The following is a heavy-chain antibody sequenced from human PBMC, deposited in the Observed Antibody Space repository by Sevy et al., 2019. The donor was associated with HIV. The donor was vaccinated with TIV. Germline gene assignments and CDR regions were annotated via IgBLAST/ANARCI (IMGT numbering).Heavy chain of an antibody. CDR2: IYYSGST. D-gene: IGHD3-10*01. CDR1: GDSVSSGNYF. J-gene: IGHJ4*02. CDR3: ARETRMGSYFFDY. Sequence: SETLSLTCTVFGDSVSSGNYFWTWIRQPPGKGLEWIGYIYYSGSTNYNLSLKSRLTISVDTSNNQFSLKVRSVTAADTAVYYCARETRMGSYFFDYWGQGALVTVS. V-gene: IGHV4-61*01.